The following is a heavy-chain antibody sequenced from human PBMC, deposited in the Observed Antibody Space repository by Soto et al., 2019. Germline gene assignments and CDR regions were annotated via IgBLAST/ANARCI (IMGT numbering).Heavy chain of an antibody. V-gene: IGHV4-31*03. D-gene: IGHD3-3*01. Sequence: PCETLSLSCTVSGVSISSGGYYWSWLGPGPGKGLVWLMSYYDSGSTYYTPSLKSRVTISVDTSKNQFSLKLSSVTAADTAVYYCARDRGLFGVVSWFDPWGQGTLVTVSS. J-gene: IGHJ5*02. CDR3: ARDRGLFGVVSWFDP. CDR2: YYDSGST. CDR1: GVSISSGGYY.